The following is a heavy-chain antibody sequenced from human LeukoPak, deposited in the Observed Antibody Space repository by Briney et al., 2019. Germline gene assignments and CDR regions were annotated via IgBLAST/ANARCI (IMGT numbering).Heavy chain of an antibody. CDR1: GYTFTAYY. Sequence: ASVKVSCKASGYTFTAYYIHWVRQAPGQGLEWMGWINPNSGDTNYAQKFQGRATMTRDTSISTAYMELSRLRSDDTAFYYCARDGNFDIWGQGTMVTVSS. J-gene: IGHJ3*02. D-gene: IGHD4-23*01. CDR2: INPNSGDT. CDR3: ARDGNFDI. V-gene: IGHV1-2*02.